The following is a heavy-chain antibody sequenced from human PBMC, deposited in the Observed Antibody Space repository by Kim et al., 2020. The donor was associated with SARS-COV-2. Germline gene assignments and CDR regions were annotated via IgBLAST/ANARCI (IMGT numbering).Heavy chain of an antibody. CDR3: ASTPGRARIVVPNGMDV. Sequence: SVKVSCKASGGTFSSYAISWVRQAPGQGLEWMGGIIPIFGTANYAQKFQGRVTITADESTSTAYMELSSLRSEDTAVYYCASTPGRARIVVPNGMDVWGQGTTVTVSS. J-gene: IGHJ6*02. CDR2: IIPIFGTA. V-gene: IGHV1-69*13. D-gene: IGHD2-15*01. CDR1: GGTFSSYA.